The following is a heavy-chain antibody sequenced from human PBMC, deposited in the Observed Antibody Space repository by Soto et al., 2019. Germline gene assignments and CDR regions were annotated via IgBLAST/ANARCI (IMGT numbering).Heavy chain of an antibody. CDR2: IYYSGST. J-gene: IGHJ5*02. CDR3: GRHGVGATIWFDP. D-gene: IGHD1-26*01. Sequence: SETLSLTCTVSGGSISSYYWSWIRQPPGKGLEWIGYIYYSGSTNYNPSLKSRVTISVDTSKNQFSPKLSSVTAADTAVYYCGRHGVGATIWFDPWGQGTLVTVSS. V-gene: IGHV4-59*08. CDR1: GGSISSYY.